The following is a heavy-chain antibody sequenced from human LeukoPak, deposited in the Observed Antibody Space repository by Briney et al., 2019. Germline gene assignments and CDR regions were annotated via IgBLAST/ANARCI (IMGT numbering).Heavy chain of an antibody. J-gene: IGHJ4*02. Sequence: GGSLRLSCAASGFTFSSYGMHWVRQAPGKGLEWVAFIRYDGSNKYYADSVKGRFTISRDNSKNTLYLQMNSLRAEDTAVYYCAKDWEYYDFWSGLVVFDYWGQGTLVTVSS. D-gene: IGHD3-3*01. CDR3: AKDWEYYDFWSGLVVFDY. CDR2: IRYDGSNK. V-gene: IGHV3-30*02. CDR1: GFTFSSYG.